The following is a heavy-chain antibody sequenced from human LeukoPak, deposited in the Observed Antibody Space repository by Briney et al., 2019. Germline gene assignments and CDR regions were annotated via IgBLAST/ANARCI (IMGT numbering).Heavy chain of an antibody. CDR3: AREGIAVVVAATANWLDP. CDR2: INGGNGNT. D-gene: IGHD2-15*01. Sequence: ASVKVSCKASGYTFSSYALHWVRQAPGQRLEWMGWINGGNGNTKYSQKFQGRVTIARDTSASTIYMELSSLGSEDTAVYYCAREGIAVVVAATANWLDPWGQGTLVTVSS. J-gene: IGHJ5*02. V-gene: IGHV1-3*01. CDR1: GYTFSSYA.